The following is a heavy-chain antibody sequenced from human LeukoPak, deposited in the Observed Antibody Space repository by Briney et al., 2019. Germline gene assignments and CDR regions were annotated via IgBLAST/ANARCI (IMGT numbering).Heavy chain of an antibody. CDR3: ARFPGIVASPGP. Sequence: SETLSLTCTVSGGSISSSSYYWGWIRQPPGKGLEWIGSIYYSGSTYYNPSLKSRVTISVDTSKNQFSLKLSSVTAADTAVYYCARFPGIVASPGPWGEGTLVSVSS. V-gene: IGHV4-39*01. CDR1: GGSISSSSYY. D-gene: IGHD6-13*01. J-gene: IGHJ5*02. CDR2: IYYSGST.